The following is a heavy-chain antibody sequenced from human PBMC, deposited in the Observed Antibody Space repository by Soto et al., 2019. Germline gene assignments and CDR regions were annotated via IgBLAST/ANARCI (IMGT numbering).Heavy chain of an antibody. D-gene: IGHD3-3*01. CDR3: ARGLLYYDFWSGYYGNWFDP. J-gene: IGHJ5*02. CDR1: GGSFSGYY. Sequence: SETLSLTCAVYGGSFSGYYWSWIRQPPGKGLEWIGEINHSGSTNYNPSLKSRVTISVDTSKNQFSLKLSSVTAADTAVYYCARGLLYYDFWSGYYGNWFDPWGQEPWSPSPQ. V-gene: IGHV4-34*01. CDR2: INHSGST.